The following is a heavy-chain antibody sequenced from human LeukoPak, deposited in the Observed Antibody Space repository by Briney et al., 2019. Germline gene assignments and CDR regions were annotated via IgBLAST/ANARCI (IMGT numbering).Heavy chain of an antibody. D-gene: IGHD5-12*01. CDR3: ARMGLRSYTIDY. Sequence: PGGSLRLSCAASGFTFSSYSMNWVRQAPGKGLEWVSSISSSSSYIYYADSVKGRFTISRDNAKNSLYLQMNSLRAEDTAVYYCARMGLRSYTIDYCGQGTLVTVSS. CDR1: GFTFSSYS. J-gene: IGHJ4*02. CDR2: ISSSSSYI. V-gene: IGHV3-21*01.